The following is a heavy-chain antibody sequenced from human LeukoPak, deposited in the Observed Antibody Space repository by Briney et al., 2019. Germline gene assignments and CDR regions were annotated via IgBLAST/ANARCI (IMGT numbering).Heavy chain of an antibody. D-gene: IGHD3-22*01. J-gene: IGHJ3*02. Sequence: ASVKVSCKASGYTFTGYYMHWVRQAPGQGLEWMGWINPNSGGTNYAQKFQGRVTMTRDTSISTAYMELSRLRSDDTAVYYCAVYYYASSGYYHTAFDIWGQGTMVTVSS. CDR1: GYTFTGYY. V-gene: IGHV1-2*02. CDR3: AVYYYASSGYYHTAFDI. CDR2: INPNSGGT.